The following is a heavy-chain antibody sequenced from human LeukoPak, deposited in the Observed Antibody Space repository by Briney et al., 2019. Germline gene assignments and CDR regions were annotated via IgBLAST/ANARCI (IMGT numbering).Heavy chain of an antibody. CDR2: ISYDGSNK. CDR3: ANVGGYCSGGSCYSNDAFDI. J-gene: IGHJ3*02. Sequence: GGSLRLSCAASGFTFSSYGMHWVRQAPGKGLEWVAVISYDGSNKYYADSVKGRFTISRDNSKNTLYLQMNSLRAEDTAVYYCANVGGYCSGGSCYSNDAFDIWGQGTMVTVSS. D-gene: IGHD2-15*01. V-gene: IGHV3-30*18. CDR1: GFTFSSYG.